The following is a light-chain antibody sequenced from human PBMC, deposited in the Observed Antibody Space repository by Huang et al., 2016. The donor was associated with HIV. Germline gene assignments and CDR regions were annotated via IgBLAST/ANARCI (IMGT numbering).Light chain of an antibody. J-gene: IGKJ2*01. CDR3: QQYDNWPPEYT. CDR1: QSVSSN. CDR2: GAS. Sequence: EIVMTQSPATLSVSPGERATLSCRASQSVSSNLAWYQQKPGQAPRLLIYGASTRATGIPARFSGSGSGTKFPLTISSLQSEDFALYYCQQYDNWPPEYTFGQGTKLEIK. V-gene: IGKV3-15*01.